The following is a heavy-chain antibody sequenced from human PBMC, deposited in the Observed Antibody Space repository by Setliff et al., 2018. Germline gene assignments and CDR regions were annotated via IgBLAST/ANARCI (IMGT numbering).Heavy chain of an antibody. CDR1: GFTFSTYR. D-gene: IGHD2-15*01. CDR2: ILDDGVKK. V-gene: IGHV3-30*03. J-gene: IGHJ4*02. Sequence: GGSLRLSCAASGFTFSTYRMHRVRQAPGKGLEWVAVILDDGVKKYHADSVKGRFTISRDNSKNTLYLQMNSLRPEDTAVYYCARTCSGSGCYAGLESWGQGTPVTVS. CDR3: ARTCSGSGCYAGLES.